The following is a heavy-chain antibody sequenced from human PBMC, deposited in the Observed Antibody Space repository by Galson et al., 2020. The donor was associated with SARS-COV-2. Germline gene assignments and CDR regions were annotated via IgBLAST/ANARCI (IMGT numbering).Heavy chain of an antibody. D-gene: IGHD3-22*01. CDR2: IWFDGSKN. CDR3: AKMDQYDSTGHYMESLHP. Sequence: SLTLSCAASGFTFKDYGIHWVRQAPGAGLEWVAIIWFDGSKNYYSDPVKGRFTISSDNSKNTLYLQMNSLRVEDTAVYYCAKMDQYDSTGHYMESLHPWRQGTLVAVSS. V-gene: IGHV3-33*06. J-gene: IGHJ1*01. CDR1: GFTFKDYG.